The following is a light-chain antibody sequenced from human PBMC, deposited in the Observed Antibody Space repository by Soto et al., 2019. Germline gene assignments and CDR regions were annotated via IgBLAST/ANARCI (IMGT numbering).Light chain of an antibody. Sequence: EIVLTQSPGTLSLSPGERATLSCRASQSVSSSYLAWYQQKPGQAPRLLIYGASSRATGIPDRFSGSGSGTDFTLTISRLEPEDFEVYYCQQYGSSPYTFGHGTKLEI. CDR1: QSVSSSY. CDR2: GAS. CDR3: QQYGSSPYT. J-gene: IGKJ2*01. V-gene: IGKV3-20*01.